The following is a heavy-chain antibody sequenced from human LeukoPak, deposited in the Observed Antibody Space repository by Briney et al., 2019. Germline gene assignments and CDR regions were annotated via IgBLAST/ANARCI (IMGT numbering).Heavy chain of an antibody. CDR1: GFTFSSYG. Sequence: PGGSLRLSCAASGFTFSSYGMHWVRQAPGKGLEWVAVISYDGSNKYYADSVKGRFTIPRDNSKNTLYLQMNSLRAEDTAVYYCARGSGLGYFDYWGQGTLVTVSS. V-gene: IGHV3-30*03. D-gene: IGHD6-19*01. J-gene: IGHJ4*02. CDR3: ARGSGLGYFDY. CDR2: ISYDGSNK.